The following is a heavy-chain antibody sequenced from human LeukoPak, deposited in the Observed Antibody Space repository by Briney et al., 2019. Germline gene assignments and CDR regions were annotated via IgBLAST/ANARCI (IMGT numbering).Heavy chain of an antibody. D-gene: IGHD3-22*01. V-gene: IGHV3-23*01. CDR1: GFTFRNYA. Sequence: GGSLRLSCAASGFTFRNYAMTWVRQAPGKGLEWVSVIGASGADTSYSDSVKGRFTVSRDNSQNTLFLHMSSLRAEDTAVYFCARRPRDTSGYYLGAFHDWGQGTTVTVSS. CDR3: ARRPRDTSGYYLGAFHD. J-gene: IGHJ3*01. CDR2: IGASGADT.